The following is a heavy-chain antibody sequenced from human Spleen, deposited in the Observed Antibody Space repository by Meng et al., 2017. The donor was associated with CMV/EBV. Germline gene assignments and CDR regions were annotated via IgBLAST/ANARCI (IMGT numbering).Heavy chain of an antibody. CDR2: INPHGDVT. V-gene: IGHV1-2*02. D-gene: IGHD1-26*01. CDR3: TRRPLGSTNPFDS. J-gene: IGHJ4*02. Sequence: ASVKVSCKASGFTFTGYYIHWVRQAPGQGLEWVGWINPHGDVTKYGQHFQGRVTMTRDTSTSSAYLELASLRSDDTAVYFCTRRPLGSTNPFDSWGQGTLVTVSS. CDR1: GFTFTGYY.